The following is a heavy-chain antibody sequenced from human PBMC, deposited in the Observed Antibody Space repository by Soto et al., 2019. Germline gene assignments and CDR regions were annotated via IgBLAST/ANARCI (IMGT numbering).Heavy chain of an antibody. CDR1: GDSIVRNNW. J-gene: IGHJ5*02. CDR2: IYHSGET. CDR3: ARLHPSTARENWFDP. Sequence: QVRLRESGPGLVNLSGTLSLTCDVSGDSIVRNNWWTWIRQAPGKGLEWIAEIYHSGETNYNPSLNLRGTLPFVMSKVPLYLRPPSVTAADTAVFYCARLHPSTARENWFDPWGQGILVTVSS. V-gene: IGHV4-4*02.